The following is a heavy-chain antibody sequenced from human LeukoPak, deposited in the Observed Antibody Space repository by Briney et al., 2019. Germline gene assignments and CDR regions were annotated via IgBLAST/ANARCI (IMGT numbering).Heavy chain of an antibody. CDR2: INHSGST. V-gene: IGHV4-34*01. Sequence: PSETLSLTCTVSGASISPDYWGWIRQPPGKGLEWIGEINHSGSTNYNPSLKSRVTISVDTSKNQFSLKLSSVTAADTAVYYCARGHDDYYDSPHVYFDYWGQGTLVTVSS. CDR1: GASISPDY. CDR3: ARGHDDYYDSPHVYFDY. J-gene: IGHJ4*02. D-gene: IGHD3-22*01.